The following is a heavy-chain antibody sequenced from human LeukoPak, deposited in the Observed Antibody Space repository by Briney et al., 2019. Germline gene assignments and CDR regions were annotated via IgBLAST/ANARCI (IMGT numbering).Heavy chain of an antibody. CDR1: GFTFDDYG. CDR3: ARDNGYYDFWSGYGGNWFDP. CDR2: ISGSGGSI. J-gene: IGHJ5*02. Sequence: GGSLRLSCAASGFTFDDYGMSWVRQAPGKGLEWVSAISGSGGSIYYADSVKGRFTISRDSAKNSLYLQMNSLRGEDTAVYYCARDNGYYDFWSGYGGNWFDPWGQGTLVTVSS. D-gene: IGHD3-3*01. V-gene: IGHV3-23*01.